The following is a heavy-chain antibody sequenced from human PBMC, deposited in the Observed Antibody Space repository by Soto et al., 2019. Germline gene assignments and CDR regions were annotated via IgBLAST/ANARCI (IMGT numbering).Heavy chain of an antibody. J-gene: IGHJ6*02. Sequence: ASVKVSCKASGGTFSSYAISWVRQAPGQGLEWMGGIIPIFGTANYAQKFQGRVTITADKSTSTAYMELSRLRSEDTAVYYCARGVEILWFGESPRYYGMDVWGQGTTVTVSS. CDR2: IIPIFGTA. V-gene: IGHV1-69*06. CDR3: ARGVEILWFGESPRYYGMDV. D-gene: IGHD3-10*01. CDR1: GGTFSSYA.